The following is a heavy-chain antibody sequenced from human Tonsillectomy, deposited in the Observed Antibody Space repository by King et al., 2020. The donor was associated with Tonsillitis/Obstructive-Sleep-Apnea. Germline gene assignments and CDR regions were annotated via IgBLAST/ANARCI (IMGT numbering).Heavy chain of an antibody. Sequence: VQLQQWGAGLLKPSETLPLTCAVYGGSFSGYYWSWIRQPPGKGLEWIGEINHSGSTNYNPSLKGRVTIAVDTSKSQFFLKLSSVTAADTAVYYCARGESIYGDYSDYYYYYMDVWGKGTTVTVSS. CDR3: ARGESIYGDYSDYYYYYMDV. J-gene: IGHJ6*03. CDR2: INHSGST. V-gene: IGHV4-34*01. CDR1: GGSFSGYY. D-gene: IGHD4-17*01.